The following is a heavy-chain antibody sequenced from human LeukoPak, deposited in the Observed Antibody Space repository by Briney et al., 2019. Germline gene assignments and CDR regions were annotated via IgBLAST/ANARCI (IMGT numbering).Heavy chain of an antibody. CDR2: IHGGGTT. Sequence: PGGSLRLSCAASGFTVSSNDMSWVRQAPGKGLEWVSVIHGGGTTYYADSVKGRFADSVKGRFTISRDNAKNSLYLQMNSLRGEDTAIYYCAGDGDSYGYGIDYWGQGTLVTVSP. J-gene: IGHJ4*02. V-gene: IGHV3-66*01. CDR3: AGDGDSYGYGIDY. CDR1: GFTVSSND. D-gene: IGHD5-18*01.